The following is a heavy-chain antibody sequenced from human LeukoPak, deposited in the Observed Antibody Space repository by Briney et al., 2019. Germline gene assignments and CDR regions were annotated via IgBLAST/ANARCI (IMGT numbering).Heavy chain of an antibody. CDR2: IKQDGSEK. V-gene: IGHV3-7*01. CDR3: ARDLSGSYFSCSVDY. Sequence: GGSLRLSCAASGFTFSSYWMSWVRQAPGKGLEWVANIKQDGSEKYYVDSVKGRFTISRDNAKNSLYLQMNSLRAEDTAVYHCARDLSGSYFSCSVDYWGQGTLVTVSS. D-gene: IGHD1-26*01. CDR1: GFTFSSYW. J-gene: IGHJ4*02.